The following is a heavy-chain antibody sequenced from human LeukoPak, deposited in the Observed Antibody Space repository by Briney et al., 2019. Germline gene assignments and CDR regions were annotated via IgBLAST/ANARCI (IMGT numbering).Heavy chain of an antibody. CDR2: ISGSGGST. CDR1: GFTFSSYA. D-gene: IGHD3-10*01. J-gene: IGHJ4*02. V-gene: IGHV3-23*01. Sequence: TGGSLRLSCAASGFTFSSYAMSWVRQAPGKGLEWVSAISGSGGSTYYADSVKGRFTISRDNSKNTLYLQMNSLRAEDTAVYYCARGITMVREIDYWGQGTLVTVSS. CDR3: ARGITMVREIDY.